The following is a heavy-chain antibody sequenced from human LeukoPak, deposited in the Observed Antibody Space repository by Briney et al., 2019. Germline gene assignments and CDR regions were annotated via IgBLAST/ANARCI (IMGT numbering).Heavy chain of an antibody. CDR1: GFSFSNYW. J-gene: IGHJ4*02. Sequence: GGSLRLSCVASGFSFSNYWMHWVRQPPGKGLVWVSRISSDGGNIQYADSVKGRFIISRDNAKNTLYLQMNSLRAEDTAVYYCAKAKYQLPHDYWGQGTLVTVSS. V-gene: IGHV3-74*01. CDR2: ISSDGGNI. D-gene: IGHD2-2*01. CDR3: AKAKYQLPHDY.